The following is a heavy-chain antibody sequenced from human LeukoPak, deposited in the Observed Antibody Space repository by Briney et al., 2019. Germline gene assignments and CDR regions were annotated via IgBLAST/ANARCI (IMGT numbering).Heavy chain of an antibody. CDR2: ISANNDNA. D-gene: IGHD2-2*01. Sequence: ASVKVSCKASGGTFSSYAISWVRQAPGQGLEWMGWISANNDNANYAQKLQGRVTMTTDTSTGTAYMELRSLRSDDTAVYYCARDLGSSTTNRWFDPWGQGTLVTVSS. CDR3: ARDLGSSTTNRWFDP. V-gene: IGHV1-18*01. J-gene: IGHJ5*02. CDR1: GGTFSSYA.